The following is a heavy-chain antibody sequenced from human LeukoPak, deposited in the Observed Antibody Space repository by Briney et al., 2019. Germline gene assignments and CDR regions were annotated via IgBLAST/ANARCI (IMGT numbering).Heavy chain of an antibody. J-gene: IGHJ4*02. CDR3: ARRARAYTHPYDY. Sequence: GGSLRLSCTVSGFTVSSNSMSWVRQAPGKGLEWVAFIYSAGSTHYSDSVKGRFTISIDNSKNALYLQMNSLRAEDTAVYYCARRARAYTHPYDYWGQGTLVTVS. V-gene: IGHV3-53*01. D-gene: IGHD3-16*01. CDR2: IYSAGST. CDR1: GFTVSSNS.